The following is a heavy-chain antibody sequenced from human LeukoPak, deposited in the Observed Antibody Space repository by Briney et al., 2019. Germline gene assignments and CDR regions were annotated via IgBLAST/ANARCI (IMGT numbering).Heavy chain of an antibody. CDR1: GGSISTYY. CDR2: IYYSGST. CDR3: ARGQSDCSGGSCYFGNWFDP. J-gene: IGHJ5*02. V-gene: IGHV4-59*12. Sequence: PSETLSLTCTVSGGSISTYYWSWIRQPPGKGLEWIGYIYYSGSTNYNPSLKSRVTISVDTSKNQFSLKLSSVTAADTAVYYCARGQSDCSGGSCYFGNWFDPWGQGTLVTVSS. D-gene: IGHD2-15*01.